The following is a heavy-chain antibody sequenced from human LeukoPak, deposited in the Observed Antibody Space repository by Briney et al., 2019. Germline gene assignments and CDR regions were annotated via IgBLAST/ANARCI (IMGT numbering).Heavy chain of an antibody. CDR2: INHSGSS. Sequence: SETLSETLTFSLGFNINQHWSGLRPPRSKGVARIGQINHSGSSNYNPSIISQVTISVDASKTQYTLKLSSVPAADTAVYYCAHSRPYLPPCWYYYYYMDVWGKGTTVTVSS. CDR1: LGFNINQH. V-gene: IGHV4-34*01. D-gene: IGHD4-11*01. CDR3: AHSRPYLPPCWYYYYYMDV. J-gene: IGHJ6*03.